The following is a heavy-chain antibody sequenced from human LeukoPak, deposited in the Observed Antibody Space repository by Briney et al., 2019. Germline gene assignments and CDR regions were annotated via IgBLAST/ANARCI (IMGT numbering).Heavy chain of an antibody. Sequence: GGSLRLSCAASGFTVRTNCMTWVRQAPGKGLEWGSIIYAGGTPYYADSVKGRFTISRDSSKNTLYLHMNSLRPEDTAVYYCARSASSGLVNGFDVWGQGTMVTVSS. CDR1: GFTVRTNC. J-gene: IGHJ3*01. D-gene: IGHD6-6*01. V-gene: IGHV3-66*02. CDR2: IYAGGTP. CDR3: ARSASSGLVNGFDV.